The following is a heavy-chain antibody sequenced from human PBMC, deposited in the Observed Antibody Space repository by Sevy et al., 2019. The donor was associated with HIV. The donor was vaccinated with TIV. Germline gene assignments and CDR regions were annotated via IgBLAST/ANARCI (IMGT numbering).Heavy chain of an antibody. CDR2: ITWDAGST. J-gene: IGHJ4*02. D-gene: IGHD7-27*01. CDR3: ANGFGESRNWALDY. Sequence: GGSLRLSCAASGFTFDDYTMHWVRHGPGQGLEWVSLITWDAGSTYYADSVKGRFTISRDNSKNSLYLRMNSLRTEDTGLYFCANGFGESRNWALDYWGQGTLVTVSS. V-gene: IGHV3-43*01. CDR1: GFTFDDYT.